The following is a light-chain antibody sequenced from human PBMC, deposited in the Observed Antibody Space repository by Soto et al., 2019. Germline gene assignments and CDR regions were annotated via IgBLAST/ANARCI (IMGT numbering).Light chain of an antibody. CDR2: SAS. Sequence: DIPMTQSPSSLSASVVDRVTITCRASQSISTYLNWYQQKPGKAPEILIYSASIVQSGVPSRFSGSGSGTDFNLTITSLQPESFATYYCQPSYSPPWTLGQGTKVEIK. V-gene: IGKV1-39*01. CDR3: QPSYSPPWT. CDR1: QSISTY. J-gene: IGKJ1*01.